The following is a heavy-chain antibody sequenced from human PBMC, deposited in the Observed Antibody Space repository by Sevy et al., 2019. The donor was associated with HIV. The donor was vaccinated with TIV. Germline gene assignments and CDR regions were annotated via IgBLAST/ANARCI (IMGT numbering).Heavy chain of an antibody. CDR1: GFTFSDYA. V-gene: IGHV3-30*03. D-gene: IGHD2-8*01. Sequence: GGSLRLSCAASGFTFSDYAMHGVRQAPGKGLEWLSYISYDERDIYYLDSVRGRFSVSRDISKRTLFLQMNDLRPEDTAVYYCARRDVNHQYLMDYWGQGILVTVSS. CDR3: ARRDVNHQYLMDY. CDR2: ISYDERDI. J-gene: IGHJ4*02.